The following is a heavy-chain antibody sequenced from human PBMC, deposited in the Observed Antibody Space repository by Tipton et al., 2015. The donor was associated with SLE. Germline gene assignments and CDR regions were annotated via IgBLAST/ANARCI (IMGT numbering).Heavy chain of an antibody. CDR2: ISSSSSYI. J-gene: IGHJ6*03. CDR1: GFTFSSYS. Sequence: GSLRLSCAASGFTFSSYSMNWVRQAPGKGLEWVSSISSSSSYIYYADSVKGRFTISRDNAKNSLYLQMNSLRAEDTAVYYCARDPGRGNYYYYYMDVWGKGTTVTVSS. CDR3: ARDPGRGNYYYYYMDV. D-gene: IGHD3-10*01. V-gene: IGHV3-21*03.